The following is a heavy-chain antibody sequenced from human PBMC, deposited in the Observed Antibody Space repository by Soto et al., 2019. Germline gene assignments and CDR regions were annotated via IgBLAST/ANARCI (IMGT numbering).Heavy chain of an antibody. D-gene: IGHD2-15*01. CDR2: ISSSSSYI. CDR3: ARIGLRDIVEAPNYYYYYGMDV. Sequence: GGSLILSCAASGFTFSSYSMNWVRQAPGKGLEWVSSISSSSSYIYYADSVKGRFTISRDNAKNSLYLQMNSLRAEDTAVYYCARIGLRDIVEAPNYYYYYGMDVWGQGTTVTVSS. CDR1: GFTFSSYS. J-gene: IGHJ6*02. V-gene: IGHV3-21*01.